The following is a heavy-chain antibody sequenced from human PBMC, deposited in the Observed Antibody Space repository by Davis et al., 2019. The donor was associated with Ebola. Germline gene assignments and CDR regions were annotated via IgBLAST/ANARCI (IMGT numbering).Heavy chain of an antibody. J-gene: IGHJ4*02. Sequence: GESLKISCAASGFTFSSYSMNWVRQAPGKGLEWVSSISSSSSYIYYADSVKGRFTISRDNAKNSLYLQMNSLRAEDTAVYYCARLDDYYGSGYYFDYWGQGTLVTVSS. D-gene: IGHD3-10*01. V-gene: IGHV3-21*01. CDR3: ARLDDYYGSGYYFDY. CDR1: GFTFSSYS. CDR2: ISSSSSYI.